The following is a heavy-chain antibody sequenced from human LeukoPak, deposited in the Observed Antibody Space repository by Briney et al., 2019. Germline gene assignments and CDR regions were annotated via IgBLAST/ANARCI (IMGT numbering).Heavy chain of an antibody. Sequence: ASVKVSCKASGGTFSSYAISWVRQAPGQGLEWMGGIIPIFGTASYAQKFQGRVTITADESTSTAYMELSSLRSEDTAVYYCAREGSTTGNDAFDIWGQGTMVTVSS. CDR3: AREGSTTGNDAFDI. CDR2: IIPIFGTA. J-gene: IGHJ3*02. CDR1: GGTFSSYA. D-gene: IGHD1-1*01. V-gene: IGHV1-69*13.